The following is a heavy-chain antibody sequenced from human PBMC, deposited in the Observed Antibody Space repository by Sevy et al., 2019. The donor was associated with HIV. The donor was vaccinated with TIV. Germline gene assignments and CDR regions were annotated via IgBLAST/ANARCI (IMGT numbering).Heavy chain of an antibody. Sequence: SETLSLTCTVSGGSITSYSWSWIRQPAGKGLEWLGRIYSNGNSNYNPSLKSGVPMSVDTSKNQFSLKLTSVNAADTAGYFCAREGGASSAWFENWFGPWGQGTLVTVSS. CDR3: AREGGASSAWFENWFGP. J-gene: IGHJ5*02. V-gene: IGHV4-4*07. CDR2: IYSNGNS. CDR1: GGSITSYS. D-gene: IGHD6-19*01.